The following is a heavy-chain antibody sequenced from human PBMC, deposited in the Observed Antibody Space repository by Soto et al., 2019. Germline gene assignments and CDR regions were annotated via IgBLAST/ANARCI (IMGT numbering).Heavy chain of an antibody. D-gene: IGHD3-10*01. CDR3: ARGGLFLGSGSYYNVESRPGMDV. V-gene: IGHV4-30-4*01. CDR2: IYYSGST. J-gene: IGHJ6*02. CDR1: GGSISSGDYY. Sequence: PSETLSLTCTVSGGSISSGDYYWSWIRQPPGKGLEWIGYIYYSGSTYYNPSLKSRVTISVDTSKNQFSLKLSSVTAADTAVYYCARGGLFLGSGSYYNVESRPGMDVWGQGTTVTVSS.